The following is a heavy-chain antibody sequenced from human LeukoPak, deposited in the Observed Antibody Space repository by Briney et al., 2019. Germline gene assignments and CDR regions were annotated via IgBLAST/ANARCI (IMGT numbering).Heavy chain of an antibody. V-gene: IGHV3-30*03. J-gene: IGHJ4*02. Sequence: GGSLRLSCAASGFTFSSYGMHWVRQAPGKGLEWVAVISYDGSNKYYADSVKGRFTISRDNSKNTLYLQMNSLRAEDTAVYYCASRRGSNRPFDYWGQGTLVTVSS. CDR1: GFTFSSYG. CDR3: ASRRGSNRPFDY. CDR2: ISYDGSNK. D-gene: IGHD1-26*01.